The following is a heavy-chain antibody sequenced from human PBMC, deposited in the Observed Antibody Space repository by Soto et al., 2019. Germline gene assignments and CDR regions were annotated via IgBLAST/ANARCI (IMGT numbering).Heavy chain of an antibody. D-gene: IGHD1-26*01. CDR1: GYSFTSYW. CDR3: ARHTHSGSYPFDY. V-gene: IGHV5-10-1*01. Sequence: GESLKISCKGSGYSFTSYWISWVRQMPGKGLEWVGRIDPSDSYTNYSPSFQGHVTISADKSISTAYLQWSSLKASDTAMYYCARHTHSGSYPFDYWGQGTLVTVSS. CDR2: IDPSDSYT. J-gene: IGHJ4*02.